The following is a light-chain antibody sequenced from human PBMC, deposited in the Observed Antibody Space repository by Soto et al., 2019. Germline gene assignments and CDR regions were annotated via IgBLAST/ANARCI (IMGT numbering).Light chain of an antibody. CDR3: HQTYSTPQT. J-gene: IGKJ1*01. Sequence: DIQMTQSPSSLSASVGDRVTITCRAGQTVTDYLNWYQHKPGKAPKLLIYSASTLQSGVPSRFSGSGSGTDFTLTITSLQPEEFGTYYCHQTYSTPQTFGQGTRVEIK. CDR2: SAS. CDR1: QTVTDY. V-gene: IGKV1-39*01.